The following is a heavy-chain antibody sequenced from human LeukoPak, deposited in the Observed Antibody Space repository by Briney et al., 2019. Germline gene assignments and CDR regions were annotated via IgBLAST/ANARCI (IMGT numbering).Heavy chain of an antibody. D-gene: IGHD1-14*01. J-gene: IGHJ3*02. V-gene: IGHV4-61*02. Sequence: NPSETLSLTFTVSGGSIISTTYYWSWIRQPAGRGLEWIGRIYTSGSTNYNPSLKSRVTISVDTSKNQFSLNLTSVTATDTAVYYCARGSYIRGAFNIWGQGTMVTVSS. CDR3: ARGSYIRGAFNI. CDR1: GGSIISTTYY. CDR2: IYTSGST.